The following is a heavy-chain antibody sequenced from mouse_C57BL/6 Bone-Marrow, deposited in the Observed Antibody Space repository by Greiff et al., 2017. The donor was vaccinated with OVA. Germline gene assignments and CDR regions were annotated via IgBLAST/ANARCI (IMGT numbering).Heavy chain of an antibody. J-gene: IGHJ1*03. D-gene: IGHD2-4*01. Sequence: EVQGVESGGGLVKPGGSLKLSCAASGFTFSSYTMSWVRQTPEKRLAWVATISGGGGNTYYPDRVKGRFTISRDNAKNTLYLQMSSLRSEDTALYYCARHDYPGDWYFDVRGTGTTVTVSS. CDR1: GFTFSSYT. CDR2: ISGGGGNT. CDR3: ARHDYPGDWYFDV. V-gene: IGHV5-9*01.